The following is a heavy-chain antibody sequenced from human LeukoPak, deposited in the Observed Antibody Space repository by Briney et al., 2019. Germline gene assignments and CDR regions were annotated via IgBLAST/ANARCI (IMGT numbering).Heavy chain of an antibody. CDR1: GGSISRSSYY. CDR2: IYYSGST. J-gene: IGHJ4*02. V-gene: IGHV4-39*07. Sequence: SETLSLTCTVSGGSISRSSYYWGWIRQPPGKGLEWIGSIYYSGSTYYNPSLKSRVTISVDKSKNQFSLKLSSVTAADTAVYYCAEYSGSYGLGYWGQGTLVTVSS. CDR3: AEYSGSYGLGY. D-gene: IGHD1-26*01.